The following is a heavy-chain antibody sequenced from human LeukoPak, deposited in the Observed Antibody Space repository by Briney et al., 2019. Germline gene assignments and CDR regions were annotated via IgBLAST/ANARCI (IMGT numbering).Heavy chain of an antibody. CDR3: AREVPLYFDY. V-gene: IGHV1-2*02. CDR1: GYTFTDYY. Sequence: GASVKVSCKASGYTFTDYYMNWVRQAPGQGLEWMGWINPNSGGTNYAQNFQGRVTMTRDTSISTAYMELSRLRSDDTAVYYCAREVPLYFDYWGQGTLVTVSS. J-gene: IGHJ4*02. CDR2: INPNSGGT.